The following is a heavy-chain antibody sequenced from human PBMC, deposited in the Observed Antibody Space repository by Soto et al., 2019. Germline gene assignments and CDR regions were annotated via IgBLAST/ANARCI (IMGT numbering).Heavy chain of an antibody. CDR1: GFTFSSYS. D-gene: IGHD4-17*01. Sequence: EVQLVESGGGLVQPGGSLRLSCAASGFTFSSYSMNWVRQAPGKGQEWVSYISSSSSTIYYADSVKGRFSISIDKAKNTLYLQMNSLRAEDTGVYYCARDLNYGLFDYWGQGTLVTVSS. CDR2: ISSSSSTI. CDR3: ARDLNYGLFDY. J-gene: IGHJ4*02. V-gene: IGHV3-48*01.